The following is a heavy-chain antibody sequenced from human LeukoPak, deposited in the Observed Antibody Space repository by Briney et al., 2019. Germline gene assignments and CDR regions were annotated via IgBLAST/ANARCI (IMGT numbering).Heavy chain of an antibody. CDR3: AKVGGDSRLFYFDF. V-gene: IGHV3-23*01. CDR1: GFTFSYYA. Sequence: TGVYLRLSCAASGFTFSYYAMSWVRQAHGKGLEWVSSICGGGGNTYYADYVRGRFTISGDNSKDTLYLQMNSLRAEDTAVYFCAKVGGDSRLFYFDFWGQGSLVAVPS. D-gene: IGHD2-21*02. CDR2: ICGGGGNT. J-gene: IGHJ4*02.